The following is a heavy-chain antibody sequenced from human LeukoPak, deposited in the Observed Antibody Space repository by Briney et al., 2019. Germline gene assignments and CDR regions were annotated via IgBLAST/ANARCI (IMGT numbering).Heavy chain of an antibody. CDR1: GGPISSYY. V-gene: IGHV4-34*01. CDR3: ARGIGFGNFDL. J-gene: IGHJ2*01. Sequence: PSDTLSLTCTVSGGPISSYYWSWLRQPPGKALEWIGEINHSGSTNYNPSLKRRVTISVDTSKNQFSLKLSSVAAADTAVYYCARGIGFGNFDLWGRGTLVTVSS. CDR2: INHSGST. D-gene: IGHD3-16*01.